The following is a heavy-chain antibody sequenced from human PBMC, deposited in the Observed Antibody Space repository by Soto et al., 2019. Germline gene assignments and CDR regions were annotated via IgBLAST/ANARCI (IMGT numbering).Heavy chain of an antibody. Sequence: SETLSLTCTVSGGSISSYYGGWFRQPPGKGLEWIGFIYYSGSTTYHPSLKSRVTISVDTSKNQFSLNLTSVTASDTAVYYCARLGGYYQAFDQWGQGSLVTVSS. D-gene: IGHD3-22*01. V-gene: IGHV4-59*08. CDR2: IYYSGST. CDR3: ARLGGYYQAFDQ. CDR1: GGSISSYY. J-gene: IGHJ4*02.